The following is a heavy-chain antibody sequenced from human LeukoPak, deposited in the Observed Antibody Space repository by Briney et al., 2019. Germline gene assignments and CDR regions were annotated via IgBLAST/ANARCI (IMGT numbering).Heavy chain of an antibody. Sequence: SETLSLTCAVSGGSITSGCYSWSWIRQPPGRGLEWIGYIYYSGSTNYNPSLKSRVTISVDTSKNQFSLKLSSVTAADTAVYYCARDSGYYMDVWGKGTTVTVSS. CDR2: IYYSGST. CDR3: ARDSGYYMDV. V-gene: IGHV4-61*01. J-gene: IGHJ6*03. D-gene: IGHD6-25*01. CDR1: GGSITSGCYS.